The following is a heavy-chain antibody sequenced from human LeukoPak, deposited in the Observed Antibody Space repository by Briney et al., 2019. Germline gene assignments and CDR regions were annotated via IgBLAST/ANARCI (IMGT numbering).Heavy chain of an antibody. CDR3: TTEKHELLWFGNYYYMDV. D-gene: IGHD3-10*01. J-gene: IGHJ6*03. Sequence: GGSLRLSCAASGFTFSNAWMSWVRQAPGKGLEWVGRIKSKTDGGTTDYAAPVKGRFTISRDDSKNTLYLQMNSLKTEDTAVYYCTTEKHELLWFGNYYYMDVWGKGTTVTASS. CDR2: IKSKTDGGTT. CDR1: GFTFSNAW. V-gene: IGHV3-15*01.